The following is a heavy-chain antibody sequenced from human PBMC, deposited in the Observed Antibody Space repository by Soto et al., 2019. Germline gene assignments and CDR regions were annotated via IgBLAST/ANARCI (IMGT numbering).Heavy chain of an antibody. D-gene: IGHD5-18*01. Sequence: SETLSLPCAVYGGYSSGYYWSWIRQPPGKGLEWIGEINHSGSTNYNPSLKSRVTISVDTSKNQFSLKLSSVTAADTAVYYCARRLQLWYPNDAFDIWGQGTMVTVS. CDR2: INHSGST. CDR1: GGYSSGYY. J-gene: IGHJ3*02. V-gene: IGHV4-34*01. CDR3: ARRLQLWYPNDAFDI.